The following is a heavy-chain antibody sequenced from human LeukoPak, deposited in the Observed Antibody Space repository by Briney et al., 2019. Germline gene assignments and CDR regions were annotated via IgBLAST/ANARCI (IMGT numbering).Heavy chain of an antibody. V-gene: IGHV3-30*18. D-gene: IGHD3-22*01. CDR1: GFTFSSYG. CDR2: ILYDGGNK. J-gene: IGHJ4*02. Sequence: GGSLRLSCAASGFTFSSYGMHWVRQAPGKGLEWVGCILYDGGNKHYADSVKGRFTISRDNSKNTLYLQMNSLRAEDTAVYYCAKGLNYYDSSGYADYWGQGTLVTVSS. CDR3: AKGLNYYDSSGYADY.